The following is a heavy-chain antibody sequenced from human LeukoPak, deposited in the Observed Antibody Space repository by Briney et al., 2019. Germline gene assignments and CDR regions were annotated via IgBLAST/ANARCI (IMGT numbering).Heavy chain of an antibody. CDR1: GFTVSSNY. CDR2: LYSGGSP. V-gene: IGHV3-53*01. Sequence: PGGSLRLSCAASGFTVSSNYMNWVRQAPGKGLEWVSVLYSGGSPYYADSVKGRFTISRDNSKNTLYLQMNSLRAEDTAMYYCVRDSSSHYYFDYWGQGTLVTVSS. CDR3: VRDSSSHYYFDY. D-gene: IGHD2-2*01. J-gene: IGHJ4*02.